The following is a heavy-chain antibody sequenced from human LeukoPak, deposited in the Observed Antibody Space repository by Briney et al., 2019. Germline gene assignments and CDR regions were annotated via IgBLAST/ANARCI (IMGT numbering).Heavy chain of an antibody. CDR3: AKDRTAVPGYQDY. D-gene: IGHD6-19*01. V-gene: IGHV3-23*01. CDR1: RFTFSNYA. CDR2: ISASGGTP. Sequence: PGGSLRLSCAASRFTFSNYAMSWVRQAPGKGLEWVSGISASGGTPNYADSAKGRFTISRDNSKNTLYLQMNSLRAEDTAVYYCAKDRTAVPGYQDYWGQGTLVTVSS. J-gene: IGHJ4*02.